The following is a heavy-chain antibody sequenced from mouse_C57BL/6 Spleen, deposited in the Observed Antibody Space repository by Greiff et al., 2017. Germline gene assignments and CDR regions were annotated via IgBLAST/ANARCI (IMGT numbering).Heavy chain of an antibody. V-gene: IGHV10-3*01. J-gene: IGHJ1*03. CDR3: VRGLGGSIYYYGSGWYFDV. CDR1: GFTFNTYA. CDR2: IRSKSSNYAT. D-gene: IGHD1-1*01. Sequence: EVKLMESGGGLVQPKGSLKLSCAASGFTFNTYAMHWVRQAPGKGLEWVARIRSKSSNYATYYADSVKDRFTISRDDSQSMLYLQMNNLKTEDTAMYYCVRGLGGSIYYYGSGWYFDVWGTGTTVTVSS.